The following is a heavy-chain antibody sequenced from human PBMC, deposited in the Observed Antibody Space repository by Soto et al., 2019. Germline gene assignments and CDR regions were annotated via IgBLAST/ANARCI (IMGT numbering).Heavy chain of an antibody. Sequence: EVQLLESGGGLVQPGGSLRLSCAGSGFTFTTYAMTWVRQAPGKGLEWVSAISGSGGSTYYADSVKGRFTISRDNSKNTPFLQMNSLRAEDTAVYYCATRRDASYYYYGMDVWGQGTTVTVSS. CDR3: ATRRDASYYYYGMDV. J-gene: IGHJ6*02. D-gene: IGHD2-2*01. V-gene: IGHV3-23*01. CDR1: GFTFTTYA. CDR2: ISGSGGST.